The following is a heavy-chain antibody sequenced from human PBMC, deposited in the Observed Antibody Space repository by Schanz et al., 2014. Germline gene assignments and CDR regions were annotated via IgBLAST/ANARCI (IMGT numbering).Heavy chain of an antibody. CDR1: GGSFSGYY. CDR3: ARLYCSTPGCYVSPNGFAKDY. J-gene: IGHJ4*02. D-gene: IGHD2-2*01. Sequence: QVQLQQWGAGLLKPSETLSLTCAVSGGSFSGYYWSWIRQPPDTGLDWIGEINQSGDTNYNPSLKSRVTMSVDTSNNQFSLKLRSVTAADTAVYYCARLYCSTPGCYVSPNGFAKDYWGQGTLVTVSS. V-gene: IGHV4-34*01. CDR2: INQSGDT.